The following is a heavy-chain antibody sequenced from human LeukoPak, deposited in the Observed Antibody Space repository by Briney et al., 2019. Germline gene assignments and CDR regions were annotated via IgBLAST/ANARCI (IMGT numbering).Heavy chain of an antibody. CDR2: ISSSSTI. V-gene: IGHV3-48*02. D-gene: IGHD5-18*01. CDR1: GFTFSSYS. J-gene: IGHJ4*02. CDR3: ARADTAMVTSFFDY. Sequence: GGSLRLSCAASGFTFSSYSMNWVRQAPGKGLEWVSYISSSSTIYYSDSVKGRFTISRDNSENSMELQMNSRRDEDTAVYYCARADTAMVTSFFDYWGQGTLVTVSS.